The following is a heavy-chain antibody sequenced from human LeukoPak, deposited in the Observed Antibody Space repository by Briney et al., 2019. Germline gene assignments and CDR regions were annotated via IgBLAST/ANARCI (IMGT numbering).Heavy chain of an antibody. V-gene: IGHV3-53*01. CDR3: ARGGNYYDRSGYYSGQALDI. CDR2: MYSGGAT. Sequence: GGSLRLSCAASGFSVSSNYMNWVRQAPGKGLEWVSVMYSGGATYYADSVKGRFTLSRDKSENTLYLQMNSLRAQDKAVYYCARGGNYYDRSGYYSGQALDIWGQGTMVTVSS. J-gene: IGHJ3*02. D-gene: IGHD3-22*01. CDR1: GFSVSSNY.